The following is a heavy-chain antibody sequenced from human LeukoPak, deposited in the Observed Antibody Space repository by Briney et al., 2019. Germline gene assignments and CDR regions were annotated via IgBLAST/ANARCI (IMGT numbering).Heavy chain of an antibody. CDR2: ISSSGSTI. Sequence: SGGSLRLSCAASGFTFSSYEMNWVRQAPGKGLEWVSYISSSGSTIYYADSVKGRFTISRDNAKNSLYLQMNSLRAEDTAVYYCARDRVAAAGSHFDYWGQGTLVTVSS. V-gene: IGHV3-48*03. J-gene: IGHJ4*02. CDR3: ARDRVAAAGSHFDY. D-gene: IGHD6-13*01. CDR1: GFTFSSYE.